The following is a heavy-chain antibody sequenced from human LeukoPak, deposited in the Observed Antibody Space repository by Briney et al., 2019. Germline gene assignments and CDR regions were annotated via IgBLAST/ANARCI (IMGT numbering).Heavy chain of an antibody. CDR2: IYTSGST. D-gene: IGHD3-3*01. CDR1: GGSISSYY. J-gene: IGHJ1*01. CDR3: ASNHNYVFWSAHYRGGYFQH. V-gene: IGHV4-4*07. Sequence: SETLSLTCTVSGGSISSYYWSWIRQPAGKGLEWIGRIYTSGSTNYNPSLKSRVTMSVDTSKNQFSLKLSSVTAADTAVYYCASNHNYVFWSAHYRGGYFQHWGQGTLVTVSS.